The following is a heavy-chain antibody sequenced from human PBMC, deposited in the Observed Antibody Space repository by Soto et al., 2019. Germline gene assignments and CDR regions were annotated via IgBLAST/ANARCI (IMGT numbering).Heavy chain of an antibody. Sequence: ASVKVSCKASGYTFTSYAMHWVRQAPGQRLEWMGWINAGNGNTKYSQKFQGRVTITRDTSASTAYMELSSLRSEDTAVYYCARKGVAATLYYYYYMDVWGKGTTVTVAS. D-gene: IGHD2-15*01. CDR3: ARKGVAATLYYYYYMDV. V-gene: IGHV1-3*01. CDR2: INAGNGNT. J-gene: IGHJ6*03. CDR1: GYTFTSYA.